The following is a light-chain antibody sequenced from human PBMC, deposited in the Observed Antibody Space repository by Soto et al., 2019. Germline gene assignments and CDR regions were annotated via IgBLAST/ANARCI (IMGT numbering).Light chain of an antibody. V-gene: IGKV3-20*01. CDR3: QQYGRSPLT. CDR1: QSVSSSY. Sequence: EIMLTQSPGTLSLSPGERAILSCRASQSVSSSYLAWYQQKPGQAPRLLIYSASSRATGIPDRFSGSGSGTDFTLTISRLEPADFAVYYCQQYGRSPLTFGGGTKVDNK. CDR2: SAS. J-gene: IGKJ4*01.